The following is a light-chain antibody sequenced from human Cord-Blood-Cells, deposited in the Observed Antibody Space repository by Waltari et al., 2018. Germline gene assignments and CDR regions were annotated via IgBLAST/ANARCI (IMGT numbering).Light chain of an antibody. CDR3: QQSYSTPFT. Sequence: IQMTQSPSSLSASVRDRVTNTCRASQSISSYLNWYQQKPGKAPKLLIYAASSLQSGVPSRFSGSGSGTDFTLTISSLQPEDFATYYCQQSYSTPFTFGPGTKVDIK. V-gene: IGKV1-39*01. J-gene: IGKJ3*01. CDR1: QSISSY. CDR2: AAS.